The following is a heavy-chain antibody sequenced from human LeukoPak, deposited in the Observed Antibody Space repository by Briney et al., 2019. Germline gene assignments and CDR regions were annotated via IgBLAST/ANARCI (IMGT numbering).Heavy chain of an antibody. J-gene: IGHJ4*02. CDR1: GFTFSSYA. D-gene: IGHD3-10*01. Sequence: GGSLRLSCAASGFTFSSYAMSWVRQAPGKGLEWVSAISGSGGSTYYADSVKGRFTISRDNSKNTLYLQMNSLRAEDTAVYYCAKGRDYYGSGSYSGIDYWGQGTLVTVYS. CDR2: ISGSGGST. V-gene: IGHV3-23*01. CDR3: AKGRDYYGSGSYSGIDY.